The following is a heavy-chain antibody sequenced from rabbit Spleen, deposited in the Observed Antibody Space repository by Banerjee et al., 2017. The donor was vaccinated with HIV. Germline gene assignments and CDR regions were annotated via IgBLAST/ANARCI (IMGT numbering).Heavy chain of an antibody. CDR2: IYTGSSGST. V-gene: IGHV1S40*01. Sequence: QSLEESGGDLVKPGASLTLTCTASGLDFSSSYWICWVRQAPGKGLEWIACIYTGSSGSTYYASWAKGRFTFSKISSTTVTLQMTSLTAADTATYFCARDLDGVIGWNFGWWGPGTLVTVS. J-gene: IGHJ4*01. D-gene: IGHD1-1*01. CDR3: ARDLDGVIGWNFGW. CDR1: GLDFSSSYW.